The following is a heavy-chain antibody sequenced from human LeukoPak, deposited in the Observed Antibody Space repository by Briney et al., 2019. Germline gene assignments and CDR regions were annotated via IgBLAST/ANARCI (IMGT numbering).Heavy chain of an antibody. CDR3: ARGYSYVYYYYYMDV. J-gene: IGHJ6*03. V-gene: IGHV1-8*02. Sequence: ASVKVSCKASGYTFTGYYMHWVRQAPGQGLEWMGWMNPNSGNTGYAQKFQGRVTMTRNTSISTAYMELSSLRSEDTAVYYCARGYSYVYYYYYMDVWGKGTTVTISS. CDR1: GYTFTGYY. D-gene: IGHD5-18*01. CDR2: MNPNSGNT.